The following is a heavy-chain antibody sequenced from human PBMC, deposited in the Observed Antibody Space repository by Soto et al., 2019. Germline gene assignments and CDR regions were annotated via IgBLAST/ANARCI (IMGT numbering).Heavy chain of an antibody. Sequence: EVHLVESGGGLVNPGGSLRLSCVASGFTFSTCSMNWVRQAPGKGLEWVSSISSDSSYRYYADSVRGRFTISRDNAKSSLYRQMNSLRAEDTAVYYCARDGSGWSRDYWGQGTLVAVSS. CDR1: GFTFSTCS. CDR2: ISSDSSYR. V-gene: IGHV3-21*01. CDR3: ARDGSGWSRDY. J-gene: IGHJ4*02. D-gene: IGHD6-19*01.